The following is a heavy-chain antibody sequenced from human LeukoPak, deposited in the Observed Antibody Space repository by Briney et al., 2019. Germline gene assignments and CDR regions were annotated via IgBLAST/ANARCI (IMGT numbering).Heavy chain of an antibody. Sequence: PSETLSLTCAVYGGSFSGYYSSWIRQPPGKGLECSGEINHSGSTNYNPSLKSRGTISVDTSKNQFSLTLSSVTAADTAVYYCARVLEGSSGQPCYFDLWGRGTLVTVSS. D-gene: IGHD6-19*01. CDR1: GGSFSGYY. V-gene: IGHV4-34*01. CDR3: ARVLEGSSGQPCYFDL. CDR2: INHSGST. J-gene: IGHJ2*01.